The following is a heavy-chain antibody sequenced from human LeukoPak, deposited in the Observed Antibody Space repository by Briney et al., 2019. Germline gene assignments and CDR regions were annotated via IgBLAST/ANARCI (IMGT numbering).Heavy chain of an antibody. J-gene: IGHJ6*03. CDR1: GGSISSYY. Sequence: PSETLSLTCTVSGGSISSYYWSRIRQPPGKGLEWIGYIYYSGSTNYNPSLKSRVTVSVDTSKNQFSLKLSSVTAADTAVYYCARVTVTQQTYYYYMDVWGKGTTVTVSS. CDR2: IYYSGST. D-gene: IGHD1/OR15-1a*01. CDR3: ARVTVTQQTYYYYMDV. V-gene: IGHV4-59*01.